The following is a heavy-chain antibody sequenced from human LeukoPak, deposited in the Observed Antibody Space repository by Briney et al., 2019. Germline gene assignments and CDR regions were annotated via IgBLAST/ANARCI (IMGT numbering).Heavy chain of an antibody. CDR3: ARQSGTIASGVTDY. Sequence: GESLKISCKGSGYSFPNYWIAWVRQMPGKGLEWMGIIYIGDSDTRYSPSFQGQVTISADKSISTAYLQWSSLEASDTAMYYCARQSGTIASGVTDYWGQGTLVTVSS. V-gene: IGHV5-51*01. D-gene: IGHD6-13*01. CDR1: GYSFPNYW. CDR2: IYIGDSDT. J-gene: IGHJ4*02.